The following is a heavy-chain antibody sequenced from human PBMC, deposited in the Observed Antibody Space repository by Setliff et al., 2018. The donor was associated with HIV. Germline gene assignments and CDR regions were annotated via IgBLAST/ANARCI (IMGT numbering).Heavy chain of an antibody. CDR2: IKQDGSEK. CDR1: GFTFRTYW. CDR3: ARVKQQLNDY. V-gene: IGHV3-7*02. J-gene: IGHJ4*02. Sequence: GGSLRLSCAASGFTFRTYWMSWVRQAPGKGLEWVANIKQDGSEKNYMDSVKGRFTISRDNVKNSLYLQMNSLRAEDTAVYYCARVKQQLNDYWGQGTLVTVSS. D-gene: IGHD6-13*01.